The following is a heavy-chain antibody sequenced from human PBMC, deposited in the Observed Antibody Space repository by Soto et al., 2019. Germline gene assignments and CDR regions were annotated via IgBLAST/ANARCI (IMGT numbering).Heavy chain of an antibody. D-gene: IGHD3-10*01. V-gene: IGHV4-59*08. J-gene: IGHJ6*02. Sequence: QVQLQESGPGLVKPSETLSLTCTVSGDSLTNYYCSWFRQPPGKGLEWIGCTMYSGYSAYNLSLKRRVTMSMDTSKTQFSLMLESVTATDTAVYYCARHGFGPLHGLVDVWGQGTTVIVSS. CDR1: GDSLTNYY. CDR3: ARHGFGPLHGLVDV. CDR2: TMYSGYS.